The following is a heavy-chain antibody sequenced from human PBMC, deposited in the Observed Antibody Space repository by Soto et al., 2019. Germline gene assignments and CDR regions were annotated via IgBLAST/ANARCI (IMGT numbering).Heavy chain of an antibody. CDR2: FDPEDGET. D-gene: IGHD3-9*01. V-gene: IGHV1-24*01. J-gene: IGHJ4*02. Sequence: ASVKVSCKVSGYTLTELCMHWGRQGPGKGVEWMGGFDPEDGETIYAQKFQGRVTMTEDTSTDTAYMELSSLRSEDTAVYYCATDGGYFAWSDKYYFDYWGKGTLVTVSS. CDR3: ATDGGYFAWSDKYYFDY. CDR1: GYTLTELC.